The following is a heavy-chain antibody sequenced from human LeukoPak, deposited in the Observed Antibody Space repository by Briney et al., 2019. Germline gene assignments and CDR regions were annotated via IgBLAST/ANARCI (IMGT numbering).Heavy chain of an antibody. CDR2: IYSGGST. V-gene: IGHV3-NL1*01. J-gene: IGHJ4*02. CDR3: ARDASGLDY. CDR1: GFTFSSYG. D-gene: IGHD2-15*01. Sequence: GGSLRLSCAASGFTFSSYGMHWVRQAPGKGLEWVSVIYSGGSTYYADSVKGRFTISRDSSKNTLFLQLNSLRAEDTAVYFCARDASGLDYWGRGTLVTVSS.